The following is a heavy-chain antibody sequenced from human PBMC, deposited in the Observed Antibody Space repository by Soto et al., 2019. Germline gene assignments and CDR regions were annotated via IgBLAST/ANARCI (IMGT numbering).Heavy chain of an antibody. CDR3: ARHTYYDILTGTANWFDP. Sequence: SETLSLTCTVSGGSISSYYWSWIRQPPGKGLEWIGYIYYSGSTNYNPSLKSRVTISVDTSKNQFSLKLSSVTAADTAVYYCARHTYYDILTGTANWFDPWGQGTLVTVSS. CDR1: GGSISSYY. J-gene: IGHJ5*02. V-gene: IGHV4-59*08. D-gene: IGHD3-9*01. CDR2: IYYSGST.